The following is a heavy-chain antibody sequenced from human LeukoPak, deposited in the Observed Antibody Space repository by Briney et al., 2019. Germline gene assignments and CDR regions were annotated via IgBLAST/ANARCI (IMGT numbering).Heavy chain of an antibody. Sequence: GASVKVSCKASGYTFTSYDINWVRQATGQGLEWMGWMNPNSGNTGYAQKFQGRVTMTRNTSISTAYMELSSLRSEDMAVYYCARDNKAPGYYYGMDVWGQGTTVTVSS. J-gene: IGHJ6*02. V-gene: IGHV1-8*01. D-gene: IGHD5-24*01. CDR3: ARDNKAPGYYYGMDV. CDR2: MNPNSGNT. CDR1: GYTFTSYD.